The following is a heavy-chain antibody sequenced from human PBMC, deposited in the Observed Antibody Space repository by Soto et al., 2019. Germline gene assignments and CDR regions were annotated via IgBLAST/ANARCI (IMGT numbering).Heavy chain of an antibody. Sequence: PSQTLSLTCAISGDSVSSNSAAWNWIRQSPSRGLERLGRTYYRSKWYNDYAVSVKSRITINPDTSKNQFSLQLNSVTPEDTAVYYCARTQYCSSTSCSGLYYYYYMDVWGKGTTVTVSS. V-gene: IGHV6-1*01. CDR1: GDSVSSNSAA. D-gene: IGHD2-2*01. J-gene: IGHJ6*03. CDR3: ARTQYCSSTSCSGLYYYYYMDV. CDR2: TYYRSKWYN.